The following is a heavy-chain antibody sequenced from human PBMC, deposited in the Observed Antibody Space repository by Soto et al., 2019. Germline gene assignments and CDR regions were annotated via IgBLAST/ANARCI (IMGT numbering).Heavy chain of an antibody. V-gene: IGHV4-31*03. D-gene: IGHD3-10*01. Sequence: TLCLTCTVSDGSISGGGYYWSFIRQHPGKGLEWIGYIYYSGSTYYNPSLKSRVTISVDTSKNQFSLKLSSVTDADMAVYYCASWPVGYGEYYFDYWGQGTLVTVSS. CDR3: ASWPVGYGEYYFDY. CDR1: DGSISGGGYY. J-gene: IGHJ4*02. CDR2: IYYSGST.